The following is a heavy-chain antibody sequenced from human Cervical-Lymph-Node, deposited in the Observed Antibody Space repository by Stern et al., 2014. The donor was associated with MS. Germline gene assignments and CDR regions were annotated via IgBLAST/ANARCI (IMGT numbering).Heavy chain of an antibody. D-gene: IGHD3-22*01. J-gene: IGHJ4*02. V-gene: IGHV3-23*04. CDR3: AKGDDYYDGSGYYRY. Sequence: VQLVASGGDLVQPGGSLRLSCAASGFRFRSYAMTWVRQAPGKGLEWVSDIHNSGGRTDYADSVKGRFTVSRDNSKNTLYLQMNSLRAEDTAVYYCAKGDDYYDGSGYYRYWGQGTLVTVSS. CDR1: GFRFRSYA. CDR2: IHNSGGRT.